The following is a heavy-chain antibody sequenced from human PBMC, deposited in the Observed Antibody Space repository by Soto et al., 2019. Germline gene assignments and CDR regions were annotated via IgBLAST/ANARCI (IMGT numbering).Heavy chain of an antibody. CDR2: ISTYNGDT. CDR3: ASQGSWPYYYYGLDV. V-gene: IGHV1-18*01. D-gene: IGHD1-26*01. J-gene: IGHJ6*02. CDR1: GYTFTTSG. Sequence: QVQLVQSGPEVRKPGASVKVSCEASGYTFTTSGISWVRQVPGQGLEWMGWISTYNGDTNSAQKFQGRGLMTAVTATGTAYMELMTLKSDDTAVYYCASQGSWPYYYYGLDVWGQGTTVTVSS.